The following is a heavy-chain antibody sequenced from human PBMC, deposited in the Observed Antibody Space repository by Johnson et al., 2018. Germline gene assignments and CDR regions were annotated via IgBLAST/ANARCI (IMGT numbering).Heavy chain of an antibody. CDR2: LYHSGST. V-gene: IGHV4-31*01. D-gene: IGHD5-18*01. CDR3: ARSSDTAMAHYYYYGMDG. Sequence: QVQLQESGPGLVKPSQTLSLTCPVSGGSISSGGYYWSWIRPPPGKGLEWIGYLYHSGSTYYNPSLKSPVPISVDTCKNQSSLKLSAVTAADTAGYYCARSSDTAMAHYYYYGMDGWGQGTTVTVSS. J-gene: IGHJ6*02. CDR1: GGSISSGGYY.